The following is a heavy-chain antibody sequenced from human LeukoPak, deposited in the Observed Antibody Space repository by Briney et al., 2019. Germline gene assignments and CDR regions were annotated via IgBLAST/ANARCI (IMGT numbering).Heavy chain of an antibody. CDR3: AREDVDITVATSGAFDI. CDR2: IISDGSST. CDR1: GFTLNRFW. J-gene: IGHJ3*02. D-gene: IGHD6-19*01. V-gene: IGHV3-74*01. Sequence: GGSLRLSCAASGFTLNRFWMHWVRQAPGKGLVWVSRIISDGSSTNYADSVKGRFTISRDNAKNTLYLQMNSLRAEDTALYYCAREDVDITVATSGAFDIWGQGTVVTVSS.